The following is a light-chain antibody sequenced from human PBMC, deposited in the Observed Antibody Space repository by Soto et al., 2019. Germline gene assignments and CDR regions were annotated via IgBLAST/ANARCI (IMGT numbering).Light chain of an antibody. CDR3: QQYYSCPA. CDR2: GAA. V-gene: IGKV3-15*01. CDR1: QSVFSS. Sequence: EIVMTQSPATLSVSLGERVTLSCRARQSVFSSLAWYQQKPGQAPRLLIYGAATRPIGIPARFSGSGSGTEITHTISSLQYEDFAVYYCQQYYSCPAFGRGTRVEIK. J-gene: IGKJ4*02.